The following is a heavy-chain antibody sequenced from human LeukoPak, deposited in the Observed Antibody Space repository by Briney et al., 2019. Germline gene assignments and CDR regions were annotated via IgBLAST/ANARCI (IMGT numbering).Heavy chain of an antibody. CDR1: GFTFSSYA. CDR2: ISGSGGST. Sequence: GGSLRLSCAASGFTFSSYAMSWVRQAPGKGLEWVSAISGSGGSTYYADSVKGRFTISRDNSRNTVFLQMNSLRGEDTAIYYCARVQGGGFRTADFWGQGTVVTVSS. J-gene: IGHJ4*02. CDR3: ARVQGGGFRTADF. V-gene: IGHV3-23*01. D-gene: IGHD3-10*01.